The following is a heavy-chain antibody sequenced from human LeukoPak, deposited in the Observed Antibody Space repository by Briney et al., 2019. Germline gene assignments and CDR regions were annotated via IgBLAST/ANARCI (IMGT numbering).Heavy chain of an antibody. J-gene: IGHJ4*02. V-gene: IGHV3-33*01. CDR2: IWFDGSNK. D-gene: IGHD6-19*01. CDR3: ARETGSGWAVDY. CDR1: GFTFSSYG. Sequence: PGGSLRLSCAASGFTFSSYGMHWVRQAPGKGLEWVAVIWFDGSNKYCADSVKGRFTISRDNSKNTLYLQMNSLRAEDTAVYYCARETGSGWAVDYWGQGTLVTVSS.